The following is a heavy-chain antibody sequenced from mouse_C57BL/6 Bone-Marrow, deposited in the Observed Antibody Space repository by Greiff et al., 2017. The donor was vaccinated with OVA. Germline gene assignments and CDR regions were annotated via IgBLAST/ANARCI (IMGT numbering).Heavy chain of an antibody. CDR1: GYSFTGYY. V-gene: IGHV1-42*01. CDR3: ARCEGYYYGSNFDY. CDR2: INPSTGGT. J-gene: IGHJ2*01. Sequence: VQLQQSGPELVKPGASVKISCKASGYSFTGYYMNWVKQSPEKSLEWIGEINPSTGGTTYNQKFKAKATLTVDKSSSTAYMQLKSLTSEDSAVYYCARCEGYYYGSNFDYWGQGTTLTVSS. D-gene: IGHD1-1*01.